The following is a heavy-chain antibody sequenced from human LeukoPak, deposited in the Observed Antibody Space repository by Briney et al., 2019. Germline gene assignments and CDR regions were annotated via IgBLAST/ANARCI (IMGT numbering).Heavy chain of an antibody. D-gene: IGHD3-10*01. CDR3: ATEVGGPMFDY. Sequence: PGGSLRLSCAVSGFTFSSYSMSWVRQAPGKGLEWVSYISSGSTTIYYADSVKGRFTISRDNAKNSLYLQMNSLRAEDTAVYYCATEVGGPMFDYWGQGTLVTVSS. V-gene: IGHV3-48*04. CDR2: ISSGSTTI. CDR1: GFTFSSYS. J-gene: IGHJ4*02.